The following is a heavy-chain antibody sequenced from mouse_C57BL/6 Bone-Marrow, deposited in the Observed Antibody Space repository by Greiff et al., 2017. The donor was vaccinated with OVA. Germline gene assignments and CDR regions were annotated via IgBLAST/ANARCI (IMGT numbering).Heavy chain of an antibody. V-gene: IGHV5-16*01. CDR1: GFTFSDYY. D-gene: IGHD1-1*01. Sequence: EVKLVESEGGLVQPGSSMKLSCTASGFTFSDYYMAWVRQVPEKGLEWVANINYDGSSTYYLDSLKSRFIISRDNAKNILYLQMSSLKSEDTATYYCARAYAGYAMDYWGQGTSVTVSS. CDR2: INYDGSST. CDR3: ARAYAGYAMDY. J-gene: IGHJ4*01.